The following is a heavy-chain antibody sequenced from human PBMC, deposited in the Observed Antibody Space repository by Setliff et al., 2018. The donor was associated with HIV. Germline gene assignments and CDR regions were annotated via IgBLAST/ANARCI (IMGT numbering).Heavy chain of an antibody. Sequence: ETLSLTCTVSGASINSGSHNWGWIRQPPGKGLEWIATLHYTGTTYYNPSLKSRVTISTDTSKNQFSLKLSSVTAADTAVYYRARRIQLRDSSGRSCWTFDIWGQGTMVTVS. V-gene: IGHV4-39*01. D-gene: IGHD2-15*01. CDR2: LHYTGTT. J-gene: IGHJ3*02. CDR1: GASINSGSHN. CDR3: ARRIQLRDSSGRSCWTFDI.